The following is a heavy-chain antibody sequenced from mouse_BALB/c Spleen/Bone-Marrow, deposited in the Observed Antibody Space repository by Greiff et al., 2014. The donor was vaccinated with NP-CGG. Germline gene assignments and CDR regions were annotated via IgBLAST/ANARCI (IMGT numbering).Heavy chain of an antibody. J-gene: IGHJ4*01. CDR1: GYTFTDYY. D-gene: IGHD1-1*01. Sequence: VHLVESGAELARPGASVKLSCEASGYTFTDYYINWVKQRTGQGLEWIGEIYPGSGNTYYNEKFKGKATLTADKSSSTAYMQLSSLTSEDSAVYFCAKGGYGSSYVRYYAMDYWGQGTSVTVSS. CDR3: AKGGYGSSYVRYYAMDY. CDR2: IYPGSGNT. V-gene: IGHV1-77*01.